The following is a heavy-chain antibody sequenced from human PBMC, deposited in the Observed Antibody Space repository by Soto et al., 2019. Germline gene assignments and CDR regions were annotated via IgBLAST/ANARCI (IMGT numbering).Heavy chain of an antibody. Sequence: SETLSLTCTVSGGSISSGDYYWSWIRQHPGKGLEWIGYIHNSGTTYYIPPLKSRVTMAVDTSKNQLSLKLTSVTAADTAVYFCARDRWMSRANWFDPWGPGTLVTVSS. V-gene: IGHV4-31*03. CDR3: ARDRWMSRANWFDP. CDR1: GGSISSGDYY. D-gene: IGHD2-2*03. J-gene: IGHJ5*02. CDR2: IHNSGTT.